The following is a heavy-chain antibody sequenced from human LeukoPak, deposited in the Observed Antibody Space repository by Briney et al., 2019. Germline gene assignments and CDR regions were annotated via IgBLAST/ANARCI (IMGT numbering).Heavy chain of an antibody. CDR1: GYILPGYY. V-gene: IGHV1-2*02. D-gene: IGHD3-10*01. J-gene: IGHJ4*02. CDR2: INPNRCGT. Sequence: ASVKVSRKASGYILPGYYMHWVRQAPAQGLAGMGWINPNRCGTNYAQTFPGRATMTRVTSISTANRELSRLRSDDTAVYYCAREGAKGSGKRKYYFDYWGQGTLVTVSS. CDR3: AREGAKGSGKRKYYFDY.